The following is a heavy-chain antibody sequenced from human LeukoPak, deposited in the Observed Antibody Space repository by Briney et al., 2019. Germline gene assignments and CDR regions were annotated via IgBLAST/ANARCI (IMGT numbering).Heavy chain of an antibody. V-gene: IGHV4-39*01. D-gene: IGHD5-18*01. Sequence: KPSETLSLTCTVSGGSICSSSHYLGWIRQPPGKGPEWIWSIYYSGSTYYNPSLKSRVTISVDTSKNQFSLKLSSVTAADTAVYYCASQYSYGVGLYGMDVWGQGTTVTVSS. CDR3: ASQYSYGVGLYGMDV. CDR1: GGSICSSSHY. J-gene: IGHJ6*02. CDR2: IYYSGST.